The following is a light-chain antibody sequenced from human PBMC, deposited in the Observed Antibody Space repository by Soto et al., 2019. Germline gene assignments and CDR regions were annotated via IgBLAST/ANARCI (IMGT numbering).Light chain of an antibody. J-gene: IGKJ1*01. CDR1: QSISNH. V-gene: IGKV1-39*01. CDR2: AAS. CDR3: QQSDSSPTT. Sequence: DIQMTQSPSTLAASVGDRVTITCRASQSISNHLNWYQQKPGQAPKLLIFAASSLQSGVPSRFSGSRSGPDFTLTISSLQPEDFATYYCQQSDSSPTTFGQGTKVDIK.